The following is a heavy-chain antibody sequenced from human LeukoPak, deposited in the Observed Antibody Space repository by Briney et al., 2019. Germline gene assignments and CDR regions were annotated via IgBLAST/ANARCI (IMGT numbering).Heavy chain of an antibody. D-gene: IGHD6-13*01. CDR2: ISYDGSNK. CDR3: ARSIAAGEKRGAFDI. CDR1: GFTFSSYG. Sequence: GGSLRLSCAASGFTFSSYGMHWVRQAPGKGLEWVSVISYDGSNKYYADSVKGRFTISRDDSKNTLYLQMNSLRAEDTAVYYCARSIAAGEKRGAFDIWGQGTMVTVSS. V-gene: IGHV3-30*03. J-gene: IGHJ3*02.